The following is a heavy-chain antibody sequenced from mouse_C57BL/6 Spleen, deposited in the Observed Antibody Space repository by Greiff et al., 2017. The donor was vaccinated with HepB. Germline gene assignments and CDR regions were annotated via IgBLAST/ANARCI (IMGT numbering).Heavy chain of an antibody. V-gene: IGHV1-26*01. D-gene: IGHD1-1*01. J-gene: IGHJ3*01. CDR3: AHHYGSSWFAY. Sequence: VQLQQSGPELVKPGASVKISCKASGYTFTDYYMNWVKQSHGKSLEWIGDINPNNGGTSYNQKFKGKATLTVDKSSSTAYMELRSLTSEDSAVYYCAHHYGSSWFAYWGQGTLVTVSA. CDR2: INPNNGGT. CDR1: GYTFTDYY.